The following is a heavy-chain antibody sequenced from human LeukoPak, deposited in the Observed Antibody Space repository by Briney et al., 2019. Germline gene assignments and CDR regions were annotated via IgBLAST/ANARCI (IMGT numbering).Heavy chain of an antibody. V-gene: IGHV4-4*07. J-gene: IGHJ4*02. CDR1: GDSISRYY. Sequence: SETLSLTCSVSGDSISRYYWSWIRQPAGKGLEWIGRIYTTGSTNYNPSLKSRVTMSLDTSKNQFSLKLSSVTAADTAVYYCARGLGDYYDTSGYEYYFDYWGQGTLVTVSS. CDR2: IYTTGST. D-gene: IGHD3-22*01. CDR3: ARGLGDYYDTSGYEYYFDY.